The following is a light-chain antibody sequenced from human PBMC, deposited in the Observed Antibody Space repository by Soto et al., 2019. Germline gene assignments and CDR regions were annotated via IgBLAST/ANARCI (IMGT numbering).Light chain of an antibody. V-gene: IGLV2-14*01. J-gene: IGLJ3*02. Sequence: QSALTQPASVSGSPGQSITISCTGTSSDIGSNNYVSWYQQHPGKAPKLMIYEVSNRPSGVSNHFSGSKSGNTASLTISGLQAEDEAVYYCSSYTTTTRRFGGGTKLTVL. CDR2: EVS. CDR1: SSDIGSNNY. CDR3: SSYTTTTRR.